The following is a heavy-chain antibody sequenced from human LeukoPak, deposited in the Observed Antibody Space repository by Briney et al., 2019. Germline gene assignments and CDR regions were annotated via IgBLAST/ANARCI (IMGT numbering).Heavy chain of an antibody. D-gene: IGHD2-2*02. J-gene: IGHJ3*02. CDR3: ARDRVPAAIRDAFDI. CDR2: ISSSSSYI. V-gene: IGHV3-21*01. CDR1: GFTFSSYS. Sequence: KSGGSLRLSCAASGFTFSSYSMNWVRQAPGKGLEWVPSISSSSSYIYYVDSVKGRFTISRDNAKNSLYLQMNSLRAEDTAVYYCARDRVPAAIRDAFDIWGQGTMVTVSS.